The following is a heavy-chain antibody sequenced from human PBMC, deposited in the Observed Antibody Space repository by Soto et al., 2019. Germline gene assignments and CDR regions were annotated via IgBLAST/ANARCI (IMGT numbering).Heavy chain of an antibody. V-gene: IGHV3-66*01. CDR3: ARDSYTRY. D-gene: IGHD4-4*01. J-gene: IGHJ4*02. CDR2: IYNDGST. Sequence: EVQLVESGGGLVQPGGFLRLSCAASGFIVSSSYMSWVRQAPGKGLEWVSIIYNDGSTYYADSVKGRFTISRDNSKNTIYLQILSLRAEDTAVYYCARDSYTRYWGQGTLVTVSS. CDR1: GFIVSSSY.